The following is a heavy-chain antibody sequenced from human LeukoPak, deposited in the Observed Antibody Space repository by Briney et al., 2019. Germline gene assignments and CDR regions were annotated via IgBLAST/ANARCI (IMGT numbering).Heavy chain of an antibody. CDR3: ARDSNRGYFDY. J-gene: IGHJ4*02. D-gene: IGHD3-16*02. CDR1: GLTSSTIW. CDR2: IKQDGSEK. V-gene: IGHV3-7*01. Sequence: PGRSLTLAWAVSGLTSSTIWMSWVRQAQRKVLGWVANIKQDGSEKYYVDSVKGRFTISRDNAKNSLYLQMNSLRAEDTAVYYCARDSNRGYFDYWGQGTLVTVSS.